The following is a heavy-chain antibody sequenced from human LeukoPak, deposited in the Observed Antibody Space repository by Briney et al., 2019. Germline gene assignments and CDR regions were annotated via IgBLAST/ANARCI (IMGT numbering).Heavy chain of an antibody. CDR3: ARGATVTTVAAFDL. CDR1: GGTFNTYT. Sequence: ASVKVSCKASGGTFNTYTINWVRQAPGQGLEWMGGVIPMFDTTNYAQRFQGRVTIITDESTSTAYMELSRLRSDDTAVYYCARGATVTTVAAFDLWGQGTMVTVSS. CDR2: VIPMFDTT. V-gene: IGHV1-69*05. D-gene: IGHD4-17*01. J-gene: IGHJ3*01.